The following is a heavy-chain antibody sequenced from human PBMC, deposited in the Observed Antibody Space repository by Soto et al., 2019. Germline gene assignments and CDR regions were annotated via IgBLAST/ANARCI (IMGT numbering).Heavy chain of an antibody. V-gene: IGHV1-3*01. CDR1: GYTFTSYA. Sequence: ASVKVSCKASGYTFTSYAMHWVRQAPGQRLEWMGWINAGNGNTKYSQKFQGRVTITGDTSASTAYMELSSLRSEDTAVYYCARAGDDYGDYYYYGMDVWGQGTTVTVSS. J-gene: IGHJ6*02. CDR3: ARAGDDYGDYYYYGMDV. D-gene: IGHD4-17*01. CDR2: INAGNGNT.